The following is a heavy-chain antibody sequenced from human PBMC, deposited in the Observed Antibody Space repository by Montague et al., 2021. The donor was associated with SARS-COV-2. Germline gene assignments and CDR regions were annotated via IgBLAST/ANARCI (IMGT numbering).Heavy chain of an antibody. D-gene: IGHD4-11*01. CDR1: GESFSGFF. J-gene: IGHJ4*02. Sequence: SETLSLTCAVYGESFSGFFWSWIRQPPGKGLEWLAEINDRGITNYNYNPSLGIRVTISADTPKNHFSLKLRAVTAADTAVYYCARWDPQTLTVISLRGKSANDFWGQGTLVTVSS. CDR3: ARWDPQTLTVISLRGKSANDF. V-gene: IGHV4-34*01. CDR2: INDRGITNY.